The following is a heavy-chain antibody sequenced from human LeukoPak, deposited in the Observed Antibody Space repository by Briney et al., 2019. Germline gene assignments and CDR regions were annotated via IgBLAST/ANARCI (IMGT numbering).Heavy chain of an antibody. V-gene: IGHV4-59*01. Sequence: SEPLSLTCTVSGGSISSYYWSWIRQPPGKGLEWIGYIYYSGSTNYNPSLKSRVTISVDTSKNQFSLKLSSVPAADTAVYYCAREARDSSGYPNSAFDIWGQGTMVIVSS. CDR3: AREARDSSGYPNSAFDI. D-gene: IGHD3-22*01. CDR1: GGSISSYY. J-gene: IGHJ3*02. CDR2: IYYSGST.